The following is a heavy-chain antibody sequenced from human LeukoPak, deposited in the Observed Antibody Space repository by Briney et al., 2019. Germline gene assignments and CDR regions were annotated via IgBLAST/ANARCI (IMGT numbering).Heavy chain of an antibody. D-gene: IGHD3-10*01. V-gene: IGHV3-30*04. Sequence: GRSLRLSCAASGFTFSTYAMHWVRQAPGKGLEWVAVISYDGSNKYYADSVKGRFTISRDNSKNTLYLQMNSLRAEDTAVYYCARGGRHKVWVGESKVTQTGLDYWGQGTLVTVSS. CDR2: ISYDGSNK. CDR3: ARGGRHKVWVGESKVTQTGLDY. CDR1: GFTFSTYA. J-gene: IGHJ4*02.